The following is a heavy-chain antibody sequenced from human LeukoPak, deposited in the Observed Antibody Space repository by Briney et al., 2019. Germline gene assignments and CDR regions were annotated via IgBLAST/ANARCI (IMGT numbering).Heavy chain of an antibody. D-gene: IGHD3-10*01. CDR3: ARELVRGVILYYSDY. CDR2: IYYSGST. Sequence: PSETLSLTCTVSGGSISSGDYYWSWIRQPPGKGLEWIGYIYYSGSTYYNPSLKSRVTISVDTSKNQFSLKLSSVTAADTAVYYCARELVRGVILYYSDYWGQGTLVTVSS. J-gene: IGHJ4*02. CDR1: GGSISSGDYY. V-gene: IGHV4-30-4*01.